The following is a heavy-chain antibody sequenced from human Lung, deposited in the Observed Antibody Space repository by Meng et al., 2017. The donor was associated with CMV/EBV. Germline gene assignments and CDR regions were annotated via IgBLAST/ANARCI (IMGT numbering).Heavy chain of an antibody. CDR2: INSKIGDA. CDR3: ARKVFRASDAFDI. Sequence: ASXXVSXKASGYTFTGYYLHWVRQAPGQGLEWMGWINSKIGDANYTQKFQGRVTVTRATSISTAYMELKRLTYDDTAVYFCARKVFRASDAFDIWGQGTMVTVSS. CDR1: GYTFTGYY. J-gene: IGHJ3*02. V-gene: IGHV1-2*02.